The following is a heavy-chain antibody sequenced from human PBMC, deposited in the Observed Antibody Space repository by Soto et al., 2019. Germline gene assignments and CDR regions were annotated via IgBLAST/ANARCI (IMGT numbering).Heavy chain of an antibody. V-gene: IGHV3-30-3*01. CDR1: GFTFNSYA. J-gene: IGHJ4*02. CDR2: MSYYGSNK. Sequence: HPAGSLRLSCAASGFTFNSYAMHWVRQPPGKGLVWVAVMSYYGSNKYYADSVKGRFTISRDNSKNTLYLQMNSLRVEDTAVYYCAREQIVVAPNFDYWGQGTLVTVSS. CDR3: AREQIVVAPNFDY. D-gene: IGHD3-22*01.